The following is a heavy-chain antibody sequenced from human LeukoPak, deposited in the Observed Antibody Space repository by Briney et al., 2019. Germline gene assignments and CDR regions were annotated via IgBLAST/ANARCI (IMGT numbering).Heavy chain of an antibody. J-gene: IGHJ6*02. D-gene: IGHD7-27*01. CDR3: AAVSFELGRPYYYGLDV. CDR1: GGTFSSYA. Sequence: ASVKVSCKASGGTFSSYAISWVRQAPGQGLEWMGGIIPIFGTADYAQKFQGRVTITADESTSTAYMELSSLRSEDTAVYYCAAVSFELGRPYYYGLDVWGLGTTVTVSS. CDR2: IIPIFGTA. V-gene: IGHV1-69*13.